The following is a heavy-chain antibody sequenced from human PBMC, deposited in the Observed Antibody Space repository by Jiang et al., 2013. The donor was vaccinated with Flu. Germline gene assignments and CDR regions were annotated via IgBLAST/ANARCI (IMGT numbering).Heavy chain of an antibody. D-gene: IGHD6-13*01. J-gene: IGHJ3*01. CDR3: ATEGAAAVRPGDVDAFDV. Sequence: TWVRPGVQEGNVEWVGRIRGKLDVGQQATLHPSRGRFTISRDDSKTTLYLQMNSLKTEDTAVYYCATEGAAAVRPGDVDAFDVWGQGTMVTVSS. CDR2: IRGKLDVGQ. V-gene: IGHV3-15*01.